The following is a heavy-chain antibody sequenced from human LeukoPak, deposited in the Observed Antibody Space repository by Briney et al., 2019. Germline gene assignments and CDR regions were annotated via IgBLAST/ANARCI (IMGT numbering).Heavy chain of an antibody. CDR3: ARVLRYDSSGYYWEGGPVLDS. D-gene: IGHD3-22*01. CDR2: IYYSGST. J-gene: IGHJ4*02. CDR1: GGSISSYY. Sequence: SETLSLTCTVSGGSISSYYWSWIRQPPGKGLEWIGYIYYSGSTNYNPSLKSRVTISVDTSKNQFSLKLSSVTAADTAVYYCARVLRYDSSGYYWEGGPVLDSWGKEPLVTVS. V-gene: IGHV4-59*01.